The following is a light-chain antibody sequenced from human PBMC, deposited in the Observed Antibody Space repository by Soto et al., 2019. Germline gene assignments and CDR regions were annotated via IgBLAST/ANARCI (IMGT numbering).Light chain of an antibody. CDR3: RQYGSSAWT. CDR1: QSVTSTH. CDR2: GAS. V-gene: IGKV3-20*01. Sequence: EIVLTQYPGTLSLSPGDRATLSCRATQSVTSTHLAWYQQKPGQAPRLLIYGASSRATGIPDMFSGSGSGTGFTLTISRLEPEDLAVYYCRQYGSSAWTFGRGTRVEI. J-gene: IGKJ1*01.